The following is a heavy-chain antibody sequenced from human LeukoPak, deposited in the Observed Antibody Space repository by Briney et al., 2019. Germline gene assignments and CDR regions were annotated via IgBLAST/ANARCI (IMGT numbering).Heavy chain of an antibody. CDR2: ISGSGGNT. CDR1: GFTFSNYA. V-gene: IGHV3-23*01. Sequence: PGGSLRLSCVASGFTFSNYAMSWVRQAPGKGLEWVSGISGSGGNTYYADSVKGRFTISRDNSKNMQYLQINSLRVGDTAIYYCVRERRHCSGGSCPVLDYWGQGTLVTVSS. J-gene: IGHJ4*02. CDR3: VRERRHCSGGSCPVLDY. D-gene: IGHD2-15*01.